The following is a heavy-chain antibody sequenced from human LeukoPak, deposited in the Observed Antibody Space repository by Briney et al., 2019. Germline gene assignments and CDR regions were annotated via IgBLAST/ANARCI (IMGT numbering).Heavy chain of an antibody. Sequence: KPSETLSLTCTVSGGSISSSSYYWGWIRQPPGKGLEWIGSIYYSGSTYYNPSLKSRVTISVDTSKNQFSLKLSSVTAADTAVYYCACWLGSGSFDDWFDPWGQGTLVTVSS. CDR3: ACWLGSGSFDDWFDP. V-gene: IGHV4-39*07. D-gene: IGHD3-10*01. CDR1: GGSISSSSYY. J-gene: IGHJ5*02. CDR2: IYYSGST.